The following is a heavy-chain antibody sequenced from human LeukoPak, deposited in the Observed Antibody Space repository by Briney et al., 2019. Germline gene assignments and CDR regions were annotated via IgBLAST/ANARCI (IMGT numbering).Heavy chain of an antibody. CDR2: ISSSSSYI. V-gene: IGHV3-21*01. CDR1: GLTFSSYS. Sequence: GGSLRLSCAASGLTFSSYSMNWVRQAPGKGLEWVSSISSSSSYIYYADSVKGRFTISRDNAKNSLYLQMNSLRAEDTAVYYCARDPGGMVDFWGQGTLVTVSS. CDR3: ARDPGGMVDF. D-gene: IGHD1-14*01. J-gene: IGHJ4*02.